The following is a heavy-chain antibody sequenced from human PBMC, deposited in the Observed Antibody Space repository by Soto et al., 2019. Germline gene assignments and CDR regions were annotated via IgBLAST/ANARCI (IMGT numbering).Heavy chain of an antibody. CDR2: IYWDADK. CDR1: GFSLSTSGVG. D-gene: IGHD2-15*01. V-gene: IGHV2-5*02. Sequence: QITLKESGPTLVKPTQTLTLTCTFSGFSLSTSGVGVAWIRQPPGEALEWLALIYWDADKRYRPSLESRLTITKDTSKNQVVLTMTNMDSVDTATYYCAYLPCSGGSCYWFSFSGMDVWGQRTTVTVSS. J-gene: IGHJ6*02. CDR3: AYLPCSGGSCYWFSFSGMDV.